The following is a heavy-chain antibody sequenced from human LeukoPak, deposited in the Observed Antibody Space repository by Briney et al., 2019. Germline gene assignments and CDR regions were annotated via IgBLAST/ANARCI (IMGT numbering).Heavy chain of an antibody. CDR1: GYTLTSYD. J-gene: IGHJ5*02. CDR3: ARGAEVRGVITMFSWFDP. V-gene: IGHV1-8*01. D-gene: IGHD3-10*01. Sequence: ASVKVSCKSSGYTLTSYDINWVRQATGQGLEWMGWMNPNSGNTGYAQKLQGRVTMTRNTSISTAYMELSSLRSEDTAVYYCARGAEVRGVITMFSWFDPWGQGTLVTVSS. CDR2: MNPNSGNT.